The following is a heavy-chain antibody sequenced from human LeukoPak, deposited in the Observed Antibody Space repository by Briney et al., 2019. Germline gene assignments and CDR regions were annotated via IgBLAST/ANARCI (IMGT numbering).Heavy chain of an antibody. V-gene: IGHV4-34*01. CDR2: INHSGST. CDR3: ARTPPGIAAAGRYDY. J-gene: IGHJ4*02. D-gene: IGHD6-13*01. CDR1: GGSFSGYY. Sequence: PSETLSLTCAVYGGSFSGYYWSWIRQPPGKGLEWIGEINHSGSTNYNPSLKSRVTISVDTSKNQFSLKLSSVTAADTAVYYCARTPPGIAAAGRYDYWGQGTLVTVSS.